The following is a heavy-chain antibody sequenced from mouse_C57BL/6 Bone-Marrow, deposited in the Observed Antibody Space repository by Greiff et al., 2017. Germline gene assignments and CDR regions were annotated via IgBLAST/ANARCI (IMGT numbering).Heavy chain of an antibody. CDR1: GYSFTDYN. D-gene: IGHD1-1*01. Sequence: LQQSGPELVKPGASVKISCKASGYSFTDYNMNWVKQSNGKSIEWIGVINPNYGTTSYNQKFKGKATLTVDQSSSTAYMQLNSLTSEDSAVYYSFITTDYAMDYWGQGTSVTVSS. J-gene: IGHJ4*01. CDR2: INPNYGTT. CDR3: FITTDYAMDY. V-gene: IGHV1-39*01.